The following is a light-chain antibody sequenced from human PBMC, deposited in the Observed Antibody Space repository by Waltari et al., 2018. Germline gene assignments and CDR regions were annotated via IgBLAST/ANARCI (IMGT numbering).Light chain of an antibody. CDR1: SSNIGSNY. J-gene: IGLJ2*01. CDR2: RNN. V-gene: IGLV1-47*01. CDR3: AAWDDSLSVVV. Sequence: QSVLTQPSSASGTPGQRVTISCSGSSSNIGSNYVYWYQQLPGAAPKLLIYRNNPRPSGVPDRFAGSKSGTSASLAISGLRSEDEADYYCAAWDDSLSVVVFGGGTKLTVL.